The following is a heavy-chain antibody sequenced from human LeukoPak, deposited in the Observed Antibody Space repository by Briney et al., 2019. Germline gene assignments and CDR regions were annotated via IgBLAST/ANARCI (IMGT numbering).Heavy chain of an antibody. Sequence: PGGSLRLSCAASGFTFDRYNMNWVRRAPGKGLEWVSSISTSSSYIYYADSVRGRFTISRDNAKNSLYLQMNSLRAEDTAVYSCARGADGVSSNSRGWFDPWGQGTLVTVSS. V-gene: IGHV3-21*01. CDR2: ISTSSSYI. J-gene: IGHJ5*02. CDR1: GFTFDRYN. CDR3: ARGADGVSSNSRGWFDP. D-gene: IGHD4-23*01.